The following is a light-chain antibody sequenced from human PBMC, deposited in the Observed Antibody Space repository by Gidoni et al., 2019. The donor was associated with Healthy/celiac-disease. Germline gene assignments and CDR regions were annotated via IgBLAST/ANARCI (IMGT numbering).Light chain of an antibody. CDR3: QQSYSTPPA. CDR2: AAT. CDR1: QSISSY. V-gene: IGKV1-39*01. Sequence: DIHLTQSPSSLSASVGDRVTITCRASQSISSYLNWYQQKPGKAPNLLIYAATSWQSGVPSRFSGSGSGTDFTLTISSLQPEDFATDDGQQSYSTPPAFGQGTKVEIK. J-gene: IGKJ1*01.